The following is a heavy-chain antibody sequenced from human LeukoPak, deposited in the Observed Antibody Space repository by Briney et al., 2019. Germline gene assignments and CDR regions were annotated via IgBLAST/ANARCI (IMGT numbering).Heavy chain of an antibody. J-gene: IGHJ4*02. D-gene: IGHD3-3*01. Sequence: TSETLSLTCSVSGVSISSYSWSWLRQAPGKGLEWVASVQYTGSTTYNPSLRSRLTISADTSKSRFSLQLTSVTTADTAVYYCARVERNWSGYYAKVYYFDYWGQGTLVTVSS. CDR1: GVSISSYS. CDR3: ARVERNWSGYYAKVYYFDY. V-gene: IGHV4-59*01. CDR2: VQYTGST.